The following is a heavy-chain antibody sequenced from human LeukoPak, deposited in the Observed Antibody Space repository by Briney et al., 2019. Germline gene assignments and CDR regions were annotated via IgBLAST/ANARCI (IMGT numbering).Heavy chain of an antibody. CDR1: GFTFSNHE. Sequence: GGSLRLSCATSGFTFSNHEMNWVRQAPGKGLEWVAYTSRGGSDISYADSVKGRFTISTDNADSSLFLQMNSLRAEDTAVYFCVRARLIRLENFFDYWGQGTLVTVSS. J-gene: IGHJ4*02. D-gene: IGHD2-21*02. CDR3: VRARLIRLENFFDY. V-gene: IGHV3-48*03. CDR2: TSRGGSDI.